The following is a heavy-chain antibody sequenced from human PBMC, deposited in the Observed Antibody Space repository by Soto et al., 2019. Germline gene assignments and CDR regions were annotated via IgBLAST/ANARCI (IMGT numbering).Heavy chain of an antibody. CDR2: VSPKSGNT. CDR3: ARGRTVSSIGPLLV. Sequence: QIQLVQSGAEVKKPGASVKVSCKASGYNFFDYGVSWVRQAPGQGLEWMGWVSPKSGNTYYARKVKSRVTMTTDTSTRTAYLELRGLRSDDTAVYYCARGRTVSSIGPLLVWGQGTLVSVSS. D-gene: IGHD1-1*01. J-gene: IGHJ1*01. V-gene: IGHV1-18*01. CDR1: GYNFFDYG.